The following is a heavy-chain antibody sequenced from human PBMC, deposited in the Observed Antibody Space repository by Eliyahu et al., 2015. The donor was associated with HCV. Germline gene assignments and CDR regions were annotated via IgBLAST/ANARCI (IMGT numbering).Heavy chain of an antibody. D-gene: IGHD5/OR15-5a*01. CDR3: ATVRASVTHRAEYFQH. Sequence: ELKQPGSSVKASCKPSGGTFSTLSINWVRQAPGQXLXWMGRILPVFGSSNYAQKFXGRVSIXADESTATAYLELNSLTSDDTAIFYCATVRASVTHRAEYFQHWGQGTLVTVS. V-gene: IGHV1-69*01. CDR1: GGTFSTLS. CDR2: ILPVFGSS. J-gene: IGHJ1*01.